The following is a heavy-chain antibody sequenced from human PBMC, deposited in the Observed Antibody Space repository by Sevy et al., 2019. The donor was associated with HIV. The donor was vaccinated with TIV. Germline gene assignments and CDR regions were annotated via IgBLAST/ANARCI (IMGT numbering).Heavy chain of an antibody. CDR1: DGSFSGYY. CDR2: INDSGIT. D-gene: IGHD2-2*01. CDR3: ARSPPVVVVPGAPSWFDP. Sequence: SETLSLTCAVHDGSFSGYYWNWIRQLPGKGLEWIGEINDSGITYYNPSLKSRVTISVDTSKKQFSLKLNSVTAADTAVYFCARSPPVVVVPGAPSWFDPWVQGTLVTVSS. J-gene: IGHJ5*02. V-gene: IGHV4-34*01.